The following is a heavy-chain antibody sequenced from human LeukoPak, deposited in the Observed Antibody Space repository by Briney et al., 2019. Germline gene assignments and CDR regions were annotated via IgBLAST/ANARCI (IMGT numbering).Heavy chain of an antibody. CDR3: AKRGGQENSSSWSFDY. Sequence: PAGSLRFSCAASGFTFSSYAMSWVRQAPGKGLEWVSAISSSGGSTYYADSVKGRFTISRDNSKNTLYLQMNSLKAEDTAVYYCAKRGGQENSSSWSFDYWGQGTLVTVSS. D-gene: IGHD6-13*01. J-gene: IGHJ4*02. CDR2: ISSSGGST. V-gene: IGHV3-23*01. CDR1: GFTFSSYA.